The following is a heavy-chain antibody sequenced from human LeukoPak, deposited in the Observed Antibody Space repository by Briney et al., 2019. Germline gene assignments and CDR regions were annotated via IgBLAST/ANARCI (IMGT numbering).Heavy chain of an antibody. J-gene: IGHJ4*02. CDR2: IREDGSVK. D-gene: IGHD6-13*01. CDR3: AREVPGGSSWFDY. Sequence: GGSLRLSCAASEFTLSNYWLSWVRQAPGKGLEWVANIREDGSVKNYVASVKGRFTISRDNAKNSLYLQMNSLRAEDTAVYYCAREVPGGSSWFDYWGQGTLVTVSS. V-gene: IGHV3-7*01. CDR1: EFTLSNYW.